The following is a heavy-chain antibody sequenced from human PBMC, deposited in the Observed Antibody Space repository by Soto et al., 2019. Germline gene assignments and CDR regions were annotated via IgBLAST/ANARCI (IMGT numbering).Heavy chain of an antibody. D-gene: IGHD2-2*01. J-gene: IGHJ6*02. Sequence: GESLKISCKGSGYSFTSYWIGWVRQMPGKGLEWMGIIYPGDSDTRYSPSFQGQVTISADKSISTAYLQWSSLKASDTAMYYCARHEKVRVPAAAMEVWGQGTTVTVSS. CDR2: IYPGDSDT. V-gene: IGHV5-51*01. CDR1: GYSFTSYW. CDR3: ARHEKVRVPAAAMEV.